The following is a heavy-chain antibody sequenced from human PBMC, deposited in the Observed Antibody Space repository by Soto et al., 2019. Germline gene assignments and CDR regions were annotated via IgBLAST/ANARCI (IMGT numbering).Heavy chain of an antibody. J-gene: IGHJ4*02. V-gene: IGHV1-18*01. CDR1: GYTFTSYG. CDR2: ISAHNGNT. D-gene: IGHD1-1*01. Sequence: QVHLVQSGAEVKKPGASVKVSCKASGYTFTSYGITWVRQAPGQGLEWMGWISAHNGNTDYAQKLQGRVIVTRDTSTSTAYMELRSLRSDYTALYYCARGRYGDYWGQGALVTVSS. CDR3: ARGRYGDY.